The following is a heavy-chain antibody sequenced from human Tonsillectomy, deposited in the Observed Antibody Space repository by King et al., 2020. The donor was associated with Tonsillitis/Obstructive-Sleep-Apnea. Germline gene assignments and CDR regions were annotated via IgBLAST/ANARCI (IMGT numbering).Heavy chain of an antibody. V-gene: IGHV3-15*01. CDR2: IKSKADGGTR. J-gene: IGHJ4*02. CDR3: TSDRNWGFDGN. CDR1: GFIFSNAW. Sequence: QLVQSGGGLVKPGGSLRLSCAASGFIFSNAWMSWVRQAPGKGLEWVGRIKSKADGGTRDYAEPVKGRFSISRDDSTNTPYLQMNSLKSDDTAVYYCTSDRNWGFDGNWGQGTLVTVSS. D-gene: IGHD7-27*01.